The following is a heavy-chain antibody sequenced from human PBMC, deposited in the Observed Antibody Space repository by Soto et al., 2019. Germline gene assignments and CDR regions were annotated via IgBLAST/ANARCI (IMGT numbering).Heavy chain of an antibody. Sequence: ASVKVSCKASGYTFSNYGVSWVRQAPGQGLEWLGWITAYNGKTNYAHNFEGRVAMTIDTSTSTAYMELRSLRSDGTAVYYCARQHNDLWSDSPDFDYWGQGTLVTVSS. CDR3: ARQHNDLWSDSPDFDY. CDR2: ITAYNGKT. V-gene: IGHV1-18*04. J-gene: IGHJ4*02. CDR1: GYTFSNYG. D-gene: IGHD3-3*01.